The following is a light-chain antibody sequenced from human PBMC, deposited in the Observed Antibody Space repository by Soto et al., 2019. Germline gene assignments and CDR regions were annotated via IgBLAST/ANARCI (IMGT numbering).Light chain of an antibody. V-gene: IGKV3-11*01. CDR3: QQRSTWPLLT. CDR1: QTVSRY. Sequence: VLIQSPATLSLSPGERATLSCRASQTVSRYLAWCHQKPGQPPRLLIYDASNRATGIPARFSGSGSGTDYTLTISSLEAEDFAVYYCQQRSTWPLLTFGGGTKVEI. J-gene: IGKJ4*01. CDR2: DAS.